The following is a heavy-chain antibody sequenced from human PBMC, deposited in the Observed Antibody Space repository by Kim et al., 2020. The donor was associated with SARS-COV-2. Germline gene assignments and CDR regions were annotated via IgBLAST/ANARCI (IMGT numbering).Heavy chain of an antibody. D-gene: IGHD2-15*01. CDR2: IYPGDSDT. J-gene: IGHJ6*03. CDR3: ARHEPDPYCSGGSCYLRSYYMDV. CDR1: GYSFTSYW. Sequence: GESLKISCKGSGYSFTSYWIGWVRQMPGKGLEWMGIIYPGDSDTRYSPSFQGQVTISADKSISTAYLQWSSLKASDTAMYYCARHEPDPYCSGGSCYLRSYYMDVWGKGTTVTVSS. V-gene: IGHV5-51*01.